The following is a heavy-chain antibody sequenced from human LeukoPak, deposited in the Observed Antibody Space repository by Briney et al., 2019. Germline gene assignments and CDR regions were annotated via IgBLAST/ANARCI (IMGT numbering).Heavy chain of an antibody. V-gene: IGHV4-59*01. Sequence: PSETLSLTCIVSAASITSNYWGYIRQPPGKGLEWFGYFSLTGNTDYNPSLKSRVTISTDTSKNQFSLSLSSVTDADTAVYYCARLGRGDAYYDYWGQGILVTVSS. CDR3: ARLGRGDAYYDY. J-gene: IGHJ4*02. CDR1: AASITSNY. CDR2: FSLTGNT. D-gene: IGHD7-27*01.